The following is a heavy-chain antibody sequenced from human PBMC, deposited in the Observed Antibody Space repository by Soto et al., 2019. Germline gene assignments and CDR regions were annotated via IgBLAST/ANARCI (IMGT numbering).Heavy chain of an antibody. CDR2: IYYSGST. D-gene: IGHD6-13*01. V-gene: IGHV4-31*03. J-gene: IGHJ6*02. CDR1: GGSISSGGYY. Sequence: SETLSLTCSVSGGSISSGGYYWSWIRQHPGKGLEWIGYIYYSGSTYYNPSLKSRVTISVDTSKNQFSLKLSSVTAADTAVYYCARVLSSSWYDYYYGMDVWGQGTTVTVSS. CDR3: ARVLSSSWYDYYYGMDV.